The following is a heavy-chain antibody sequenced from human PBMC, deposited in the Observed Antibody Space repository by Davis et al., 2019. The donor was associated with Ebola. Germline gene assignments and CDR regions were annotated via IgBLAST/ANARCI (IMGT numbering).Heavy chain of an antibody. CDR2: IYYSGST. D-gene: IGHD2-15*01. CDR3: ARARYCSGGSCPPGFWFDP. Sequence: SETLSLTCTVSGGSISSSSYYWSWIRQPPGKGLEWIGYIYYSGSTGYNPSLKSRVTISVDTSKNQFSLKLSSVTAADTAVYYCARARYCSGGSCPPGFWFDPWGQGTLVTVSS. J-gene: IGHJ5*02. CDR1: GGSISSSSYY. V-gene: IGHV4-61*05.